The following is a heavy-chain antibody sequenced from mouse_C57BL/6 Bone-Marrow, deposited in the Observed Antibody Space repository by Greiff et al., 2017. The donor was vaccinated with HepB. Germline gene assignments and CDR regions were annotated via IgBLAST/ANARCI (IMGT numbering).Heavy chain of an antibody. V-gene: IGHV1-72*01. J-gene: IGHJ3*01. CDR3: ARRDSSGLAWFAY. CDR1: GYTFTSYW. CDR2: IDPNSGGT. Sequence: QVQLQQPGAELVKPGASVKLSCKASGYTFTSYWMHWVKQRPGRGLEWIGRIDPNSGGTKYNEKFKSKATLTVDKPSSTAYMQLSSLTSGDSAVYYCARRDSSGLAWFAYWGQGTLVPVSA. D-gene: IGHD3-2*02.